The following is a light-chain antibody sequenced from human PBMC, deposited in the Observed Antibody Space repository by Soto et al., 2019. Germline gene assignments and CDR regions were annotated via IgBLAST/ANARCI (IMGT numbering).Light chain of an antibody. J-gene: IGLJ1*01. CDR3: CSFAGSYTYA. CDR1: SSDAGRYEY. CDR2: DVS. Sequence: QSVLTQPRSVSGSPGQSVTISCTGSSSDAGRYEYASWYQQHPGKVPKLIIYDVSERPAGVPDRFSGSKSGNTASLTISGLQAEDEADYSCCSFAGSYTYAFGGGTKVTV. V-gene: IGLV2-11*01.